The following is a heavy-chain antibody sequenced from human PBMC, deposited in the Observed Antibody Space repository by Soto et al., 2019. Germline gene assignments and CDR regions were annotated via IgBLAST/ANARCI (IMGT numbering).Heavy chain of an antibody. J-gene: IGHJ4*02. Sequence: ETLSLTCTVSGGSISSGGYYWSWIRQAPGKGLEWVSAISGSGGSTYYADSVKGRFTISRDNSKNTLYLQMNSLRTEDTAVYYCAKTLDGYNDYWGQGTLVTVSS. CDR3: AKTLDGYNDY. D-gene: IGHD5-12*01. CDR1: GGSISSGGYY. CDR2: ISGSGGST. V-gene: IGHV3-23*01.